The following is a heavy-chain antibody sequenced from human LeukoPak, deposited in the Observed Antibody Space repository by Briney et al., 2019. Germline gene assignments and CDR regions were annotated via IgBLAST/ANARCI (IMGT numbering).Heavy chain of an antibody. D-gene: IGHD3-3*01. CDR2: ISWNSGSI. CDR3: AKDGPDYDFWSGYSY. Sequence: GGSLRLSCAASGFTFDDYAMHWVRQAPGKGLEWVSGISWNSGSIGYADSVKGRFTISRDNAKNSLYLQMNSLRAEDTAVYYCAKDGPDYDFWSGYSYWGQGTLVTVSS. J-gene: IGHJ4*02. V-gene: IGHV3-9*01. CDR1: GFTFDDYA.